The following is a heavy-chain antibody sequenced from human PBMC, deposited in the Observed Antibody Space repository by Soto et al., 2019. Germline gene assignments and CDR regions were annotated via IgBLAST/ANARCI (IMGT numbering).Heavy chain of an antibody. V-gene: IGHV3-23*01. Sequence: EVQLLESGGTLVQPGGSLRLSCAASGFPFSTYAMTWVRQAPGKGLEWVSTISGGGGGTYYADSVKGRFPISRDTSENTLYLPMNGLRAEDTALYYCAKRACPTTTCHYHYSFDHWGQGTLVTVSS. D-gene: IGHD2-2*01. CDR2: ISGGGGGT. CDR1: GFPFSTYA. CDR3: AKRACPTTTCHYHYSFDH. J-gene: IGHJ4*02.